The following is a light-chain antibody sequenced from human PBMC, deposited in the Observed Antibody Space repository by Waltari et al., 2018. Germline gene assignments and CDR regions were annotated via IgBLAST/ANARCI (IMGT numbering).Light chain of an antibody. CDR2: DVV. CDR1: SNDIGDYNY. V-gene: IGLV2-14*03. Sequence: QSALTQPASVSGSPGQSITISCTGTSNDIGDYNYVSWYQQHPGKLPNLMLYDVVGRPSGVSGRFSGSKSGNTASLTIAGLQTEDDADYYCSSYTSTSTFVFGSGTKVTVL. J-gene: IGLJ1*01. CDR3: SSYTSTSTFV.